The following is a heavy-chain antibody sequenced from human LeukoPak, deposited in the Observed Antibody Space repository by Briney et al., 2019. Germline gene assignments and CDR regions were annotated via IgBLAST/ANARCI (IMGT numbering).Heavy chain of an antibody. CDR3: ARGPPPDFDY. Sequence: SETLSLTCTVSGGSLSSYYWSWIRQTPGKGLEWIGYIYFSGITNYNPSLKSRLTISVDTSKNQFSLKVSSVTAADTAVYYCARGPPPDFDYWGQGTLVTVSS. J-gene: IGHJ4*02. V-gene: IGHV4-59*12. CDR1: GGSLSSYY. CDR2: IYFSGIT.